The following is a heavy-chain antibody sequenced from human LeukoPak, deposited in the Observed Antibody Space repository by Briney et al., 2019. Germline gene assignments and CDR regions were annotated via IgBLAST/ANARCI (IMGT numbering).Heavy chain of an antibody. CDR1: GGSVSSYY. D-gene: IGHD2-2*01. J-gene: IGHJ4*02. Sequence: SETLSLTCTVSGGSVSSYYWSWIRQPPGKGLEWIGYIYYSGSTNYNPSLKSRVTMSVDTSKNQFSLKLTSVTAADTAVYYCARVSPRRQLLLSVWGQGTLVTVSA. V-gene: IGHV4-59*02. CDR3: ARVSPRRQLLLSV. CDR2: IYYSGST.